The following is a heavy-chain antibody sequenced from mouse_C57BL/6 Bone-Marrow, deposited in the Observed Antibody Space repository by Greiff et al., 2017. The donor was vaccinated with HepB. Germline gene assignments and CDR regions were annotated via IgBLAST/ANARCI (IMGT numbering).Heavy chain of an antibody. D-gene: IGHD1-1*01. J-gene: IGHJ1*03. Sequence: QVQLKQSGAELVRPGTSVKLSCKASGYTFTSYWMHWVKQRPGQGLEWIGVIDPSDSYTNYNQKFKGKATLTVDTSSSTAYMQLSSLTSEDSAVYYCARDWNYYGSSHWYFDVWGTGTTVTVSS. CDR3: ARDWNYYGSSHWYFDV. CDR2: IDPSDSYT. CDR1: GYTFTSYW. V-gene: IGHV1-59*01.